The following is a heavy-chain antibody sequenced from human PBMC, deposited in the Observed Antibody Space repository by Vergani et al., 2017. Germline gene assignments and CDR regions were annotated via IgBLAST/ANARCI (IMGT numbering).Heavy chain of an antibody. CDR3: ARDGYGGNSDYYYYYMDV. Sequence: QVQLVESGGGVVQPGRSLSLSCAASGFTFSSYALHWVRQAPGKGLEWVAVIWYDGSNKYYADSVKGRFTISRDNSKNTLYLQMNSLRAEDTAVYYCARDGYGGNSDYYYYYMDVWGKGTTVTVSS. J-gene: IGHJ6*03. V-gene: IGHV3-33*01. D-gene: IGHD4-23*01. CDR1: GFTFSSYA. CDR2: IWYDGSNK.